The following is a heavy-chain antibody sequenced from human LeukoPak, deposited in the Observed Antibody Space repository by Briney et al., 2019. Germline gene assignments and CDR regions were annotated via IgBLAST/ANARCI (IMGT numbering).Heavy chain of an antibody. V-gene: IGHV3-48*01. J-gene: IGHJ4*02. CDR1: GFTFSSYE. Sequence: GGSLRLSCAASGFTFSSYEMNWVRQAPGKGLEWVSYISSSSSTIYYADSVKGRFTISRDNAKNSLYLQLNSLRAEDTAVYYCAKETYSSSWKRGYFDYWGQGTLVTVSS. CDR3: AKETYSSSWKRGYFDY. CDR2: ISSSSSTI. D-gene: IGHD6-13*01.